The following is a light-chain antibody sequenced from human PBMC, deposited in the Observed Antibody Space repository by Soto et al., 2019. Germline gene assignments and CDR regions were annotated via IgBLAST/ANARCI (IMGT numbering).Light chain of an antibody. CDR1: QSVRGSS. CDR3: QQYGSSPLT. CDR2: GVS. V-gene: IGKV3-20*01. J-gene: IGKJ4*01. Sequence: EIVLTQSPGTLSLSPWERVTLSCRASQSVRGSSLAWYQQKPGQAPRLLIYGVSSRATGIPARFSGGGSGTDFSLTVSRLETEDFSVYYCQQYGSSPLTFGGGTKVDIK.